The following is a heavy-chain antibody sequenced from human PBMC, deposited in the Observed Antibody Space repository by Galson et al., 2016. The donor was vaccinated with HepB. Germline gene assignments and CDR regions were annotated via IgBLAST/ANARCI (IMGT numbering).Heavy chain of an antibody. Sequence: SLRLSCAASGFSVGSNYLTWVRQAPGKGLEWVSVIYNDGRPYYADSVKGRFTNPRDISKNTVNLEINSLSAEDTAVYYGARGLPVETAGGLDIWGQGTMVTVSS. J-gene: IGHJ3*02. V-gene: IGHV3-53*01. CDR3: ARGLPVETAGGLDI. CDR2: IYNDGRP. CDR1: GFSVGSNY. D-gene: IGHD4-23*01.